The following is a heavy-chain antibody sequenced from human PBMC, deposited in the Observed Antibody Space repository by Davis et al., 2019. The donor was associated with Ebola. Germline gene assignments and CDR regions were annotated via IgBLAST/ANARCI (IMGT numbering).Heavy chain of an antibody. V-gene: IGHV3-48*01. D-gene: IGHD6-13*01. Sequence: GESLKISCAASGFTFSSYNMNWVRQAPGKGLEWVSYISSSSSTIYYADSVKGRFTISRDNAKNSLYLQMNSLRAEDTAVYYCARGRLAGNYYYYGMDVWGQGTTVTVSS. CDR3: ARGRLAGNYYYYGMDV. J-gene: IGHJ6*02. CDR1: GFTFSSYN. CDR2: ISSSSSTI.